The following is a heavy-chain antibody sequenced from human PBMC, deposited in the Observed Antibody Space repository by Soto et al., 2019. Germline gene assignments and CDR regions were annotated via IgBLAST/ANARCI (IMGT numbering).Heavy chain of an antibody. CDR2: IIPIFGTA. V-gene: IGHV1-69*13. J-gene: IGHJ4*02. D-gene: IGHD3-10*01. CDR3: ARETDASGRYYGIFDY. Sequence: SVKVSCKASGGTFSSYAISWVRQAPGQGLEWMGGIIPIFGTANYAQKFQGRVTITADESTSTAYMELSSLRSEDTAVYYCARETDASGRYYGIFDYCREGHLVTVSA. CDR1: GGTFSSYA.